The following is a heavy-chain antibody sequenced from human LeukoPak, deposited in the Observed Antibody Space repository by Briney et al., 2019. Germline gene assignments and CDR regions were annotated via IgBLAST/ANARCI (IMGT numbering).Heavy chain of an antibody. V-gene: IGHV1-18*01. CDR3: ARDGAAAVSTFDY. Sequence: ASVKVSCKASGYTFTSYGISWVRQAPGQGLEWMGWISAYNGNTNYAQKLQGRVTMTRDTSTSTVYMELSSLRSEDTAVYYCARDGAAAVSTFDYWGQGTLVTVSS. CDR2: ISAYNGNT. J-gene: IGHJ4*02. CDR1: GYTFTSYG. D-gene: IGHD6-13*01.